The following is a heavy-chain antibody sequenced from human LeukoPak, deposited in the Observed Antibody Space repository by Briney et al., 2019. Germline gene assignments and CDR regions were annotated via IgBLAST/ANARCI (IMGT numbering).Heavy chain of an antibody. CDR1: GLTFSRDW. CDR2: IKQDASEE. D-gene: IGHD5-12*01. V-gene: IGHV3-7*04. Sequence: GGSLRLSCAASGLTFSRDWMSWVRQPPGQGLEWVATIKQDASEEYYVDSVNGRFTISRDNAKNSLYLQMNSLRAEDTAVYYCARGVGFRGYVDYWGQGTLVTVSS. J-gene: IGHJ4*02. CDR3: ARGVGFRGYVDY.